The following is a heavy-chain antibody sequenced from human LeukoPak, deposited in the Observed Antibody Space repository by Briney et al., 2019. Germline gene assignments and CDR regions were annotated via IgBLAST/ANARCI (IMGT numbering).Heavy chain of an antibody. CDR1: GFTFSDYY. J-gene: IGHJ4*02. D-gene: IGHD5-12*01. Sequence: GGSLRLSCAASGFTFSDYYMSWIRQAPGKGLEWVSYISSCSTIYYADSVKGRFAISRDNAKNSLYLQMNSLRAEDTAVYYCARGRNLVATSGYFDYWGQGTLVTVSS. CDR2: ISSCSTI. V-gene: IGHV3-11*04. CDR3: ARGRNLVATSGYFDY.